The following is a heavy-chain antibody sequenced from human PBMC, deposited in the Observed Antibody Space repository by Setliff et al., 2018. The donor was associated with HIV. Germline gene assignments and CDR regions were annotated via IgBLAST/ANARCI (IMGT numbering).Heavy chain of an antibody. J-gene: IGHJ5*01. CDR3: AREVLPVIGGRGWFDP. CDR1: SGSISSNTYY. D-gene: IGHD1-26*01. CDR2: VSYTGNT. Sequence: SETLSLTCSVSSGSISSNTYYWSWIRQPPGRGLQWIACVSYTGNTYHNPSLKSRLTILVHTSKSYFSLSLTSVTAADAAVYFCAREVLPVIGGRGWFDPWGQGTLVTVSS. V-gene: IGHV4-39*07.